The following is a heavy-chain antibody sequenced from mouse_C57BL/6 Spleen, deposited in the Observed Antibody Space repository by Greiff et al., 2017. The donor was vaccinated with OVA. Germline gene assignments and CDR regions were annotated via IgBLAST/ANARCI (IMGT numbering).Heavy chain of an antibody. CDR1: GYTFTSYW. V-gene: IGHV1-55*01. J-gene: IGHJ2*01. Sequence: QVQLQQPGAELVKPGASVKMSCKASGYTFTSYWITWVKQRPGQGLEWIGDIYPGSGSTNYNEKFKSKATLTVDTSSSTAYMQLSSLTSDDPAVYYCARGQSLRFLYFDYWGQGTTLTVSS. D-gene: IGHD1-1*01. CDR2: IYPGSGST. CDR3: ARGQSLRFLYFDY.